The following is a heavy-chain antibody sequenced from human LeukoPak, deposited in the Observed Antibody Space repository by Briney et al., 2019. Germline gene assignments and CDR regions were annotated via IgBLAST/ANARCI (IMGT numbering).Heavy chain of an antibody. CDR3: ARNPTVTTESYYYYMDV. CDR2: INPNTGGT. V-gene: IGHV1-2*02. J-gene: IGHJ6*03. Sequence: ASVKVSCKASGYTFTGYYMHWVRQAPGQGLEWMGWINPNTGGTNYAQRFQGRVTMTRDTSITTAYMEVSRLRSDDTAVYYCARNPTVTTESYYYYMDVWGKGTTVTISS. CDR1: GYTFTGYY. D-gene: IGHD4-17*01.